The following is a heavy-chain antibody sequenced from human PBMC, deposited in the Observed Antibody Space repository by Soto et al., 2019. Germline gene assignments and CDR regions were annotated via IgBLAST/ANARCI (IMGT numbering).Heavy chain of an antibody. CDR2: IRSKANSYAT. CDR1: GFTFSGSA. J-gene: IGHJ4*02. V-gene: IGHV3-73*01. D-gene: IGHD4-4*01. Sequence: GGSLRLSCAASGFTFSGSAMHWVRQASGKGLEWVGRIRSKANSYATAYAASVKGRFTISRDDSKNTAYLQMNSLKTEDTAVYYCTTTLYSNYGYWGQGTLVTVSS. CDR3: TTTLYSNYGY.